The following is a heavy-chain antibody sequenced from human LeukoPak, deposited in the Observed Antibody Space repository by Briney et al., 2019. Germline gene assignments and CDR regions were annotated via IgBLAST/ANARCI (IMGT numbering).Heavy chain of an antibody. CDR1: GFTFSSFA. D-gene: IGHD6-19*01. J-gene: IGHJ4*02. CDR2: ISGSGAGT. CDR3: AKSIAVAFYS. Sequence: GGSLRLSCAASGFTFSSFAMSWVRQAPGKGLDWVSSISGSGAGTYYADSVKGRFTISRDNSKNTLYLQMNSLRAEGTAVYYCAKSIAVAFYSWGQGTLVTVSS. V-gene: IGHV3-23*01.